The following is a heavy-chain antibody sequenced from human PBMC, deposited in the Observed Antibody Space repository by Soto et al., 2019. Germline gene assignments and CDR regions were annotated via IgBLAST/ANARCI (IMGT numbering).Heavy chain of an antibody. CDR3: ARADTAMTTPFDY. J-gene: IGHJ4*02. Sequence: PSETLSLTCTVSGGSISNFYWNWIRQPPGKGLEWIGYVDYSGTANYNPSLKSRVSMSVDTSKNQLSLKVTSVTAADTAMYYCARADTAMTTPFDYWGQGTLVTVS. V-gene: IGHV4-59*12. CDR2: VDYSGTA. D-gene: IGHD5-18*01. CDR1: GGSISNFY.